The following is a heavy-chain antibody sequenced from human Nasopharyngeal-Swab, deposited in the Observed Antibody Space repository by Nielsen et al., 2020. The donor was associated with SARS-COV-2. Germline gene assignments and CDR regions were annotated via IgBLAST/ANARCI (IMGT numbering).Heavy chain of an antibody. D-gene: IGHD3-10*01. Sequence: WVRQAPGQGLEWMGGIIPIFGTAKYAQKFQGRVTITADESTSTAYMELSSLRSEDTAVYYCAKGNVTLIRGVIENHYYYGMDVWGQGTTVTVSS. CDR2: IIPIFGTA. CDR3: AKGNVTLIRGVIENHYYYGMDV. V-gene: IGHV1-69*01. J-gene: IGHJ6*02.